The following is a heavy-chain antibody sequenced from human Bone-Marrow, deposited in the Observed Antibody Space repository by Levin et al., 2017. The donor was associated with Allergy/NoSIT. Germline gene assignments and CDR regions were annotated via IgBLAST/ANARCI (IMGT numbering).Heavy chain of an antibody. J-gene: IGHJ4*02. V-gene: IGHV3-21*01. D-gene: IGHD6-13*01. CDR2: IRGSGSYI. Sequence: GESLKISCTASGFAFGRHTMHWVRQAPGKGLEWVASIRGSGSYIFYADSLKGRFTISRDNAKTSLYLQMHSLSGDETAVYYCARDSLGYSSSWYFFDLWGQGTLVTVSS. CDR3: ARDSLGYSSSWYFFDL. CDR1: GFAFGRHT.